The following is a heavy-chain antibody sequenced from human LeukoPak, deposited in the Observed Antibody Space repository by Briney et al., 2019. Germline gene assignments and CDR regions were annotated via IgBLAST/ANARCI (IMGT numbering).Heavy chain of an antibody. D-gene: IGHD6-6*01. Sequence: PGGSLRLSCAASGFTFSSYGMNWVRQAPGRGPEWLSYISSSGSTIYYADSVRGRFTISRDNAKNSLFLQVTSLRAEDTAVYYCAARIADRPVDHWGQGTLVTVSS. CDR2: ISSSGSTI. CDR3: AARIADRPVDH. CDR1: GFTFSSYG. V-gene: IGHV3-48*04. J-gene: IGHJ4*02.